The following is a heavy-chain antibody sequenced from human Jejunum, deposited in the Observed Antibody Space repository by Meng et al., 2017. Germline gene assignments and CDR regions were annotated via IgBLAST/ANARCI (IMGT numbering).Heavy chain of an antibody. CDR3: ARRKVGATWAFDI. Sequence: GSLKIPCAASGFTFSDYYISWVRQTTGKGLEWIASISSSEIIHYSDSVRGRLTISRDNAKNSLYLQMESLRAEDTVVYYSARRKVGATWAFDIWGQGTMVTVSS. D-gene: IGHD1-26*01. CDR2: ISSSEII. CDR1: GFTFSDYY. J-gene: IGHJ3*02. V-gene: IGHV3-69-1*02.